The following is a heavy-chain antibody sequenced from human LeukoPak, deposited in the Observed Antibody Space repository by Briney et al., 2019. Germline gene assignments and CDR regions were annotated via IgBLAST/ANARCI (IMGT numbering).Heavy chain of an antibody. Sequence: GGSLRLSCAGSGFTFDDYGMSWVRQAPGKGLEWVSGTNWNGGSTGYADSVKGRFTISRDNAKNSLYLQVNRLRAEDTALYYCARELSTGIGYYYMDVWGKGTTVTVSS. J-gene: IGHJ6*03. CDR2: TNWNGGST. CDR1: GFTFDDYG. D-gene: IGHD2-21*02. CDR3: ARELSTGIGYYYMDV. V-gene: IGHV3-20*04.